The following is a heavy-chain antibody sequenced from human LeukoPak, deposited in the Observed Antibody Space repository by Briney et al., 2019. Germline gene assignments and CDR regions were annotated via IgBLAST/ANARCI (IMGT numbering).Heavy chain of an antibody. D-gene: IGHD3-10*01. CDR2: IYDSGRT. Sequence: SETLSLTCTVSGGSIRSRYYYWGRIRQPPGKGLEWIGSIYDSGRTYYNPSLKSRLTISVDTSKNPFSLKLNSVAAADTAVYYCARHYGPWGQGTLVTVSS. CDR3: ARHYGP. CDR1: GGSIRSRYYY. V-gene: IGHV4-39*01. J-gene: IGHJ5*02.